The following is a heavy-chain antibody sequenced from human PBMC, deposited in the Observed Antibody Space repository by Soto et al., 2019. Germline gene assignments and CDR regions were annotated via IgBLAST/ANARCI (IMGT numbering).Heavy chain of an antibody. CDR3: ARAGAALVRVSIGGFDY. CDR2: INHSGTV. Sequence: QVHLQQWGAGLLKPSETLSLTCTVNGGAFNGYYWTWIRQSPGKGLQWIGEINHSGTVDYNPSLKSRVTFSIDTSKKQFSLTLTSVTAADTAVYYCARAGAALVRVSIGGFDYWGQGTLVTVSS. D-gene: IGHD3-10*01. J-gene: IGHJ4*02. V-gene: IGHV4-34*01. CDR1: GGAFNGYY.